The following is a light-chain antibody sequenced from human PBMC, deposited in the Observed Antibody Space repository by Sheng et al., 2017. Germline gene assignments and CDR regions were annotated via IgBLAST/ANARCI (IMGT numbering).Light chain of an antibody. CDR2: EAS. V-gene: IGKV1-5*03. CDR1: QSISTW. CDR3: QQYNSYGYT. Sequence: DIKMTQSPSILSASVGDRVTITCRASQSISTWLAWYQQKPGKAPILLIYEASSLQSGVPSRFSGSGSGTEFTLTIGSLQPDDSATYYCQQYNSYGYTFGQGTKLEIK. J-gene: IGKJ2*01.